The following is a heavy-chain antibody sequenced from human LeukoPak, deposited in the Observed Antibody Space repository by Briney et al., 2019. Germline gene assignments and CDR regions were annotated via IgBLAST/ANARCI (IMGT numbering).Heavy chain of an antibody. CDR2: INAGNGNT. D-gene: IGHD3-22*01. Sequence: GSVKVSCKASGYTCTSYAMHWVRQAPGQRREWMGWINAGNGNTKYSQKFQGRVTITRDTSASTAYMELISLRSEDTAVYYCARSKRYYDSSVYYSFDYWGQGTLVTVSS. V-gene: IGHV1-3*01. CDR3: ARSKRYYDSSVYYSFDY. CDR1: GYTCTSYA. J-gene: IGHJ4*02.